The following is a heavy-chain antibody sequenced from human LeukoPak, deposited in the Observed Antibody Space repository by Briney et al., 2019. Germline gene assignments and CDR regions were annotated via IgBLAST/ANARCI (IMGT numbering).Heavy chain of an antibody. J-gene: IGHJ4*02. Sequence: GGSLRLSCAASGFTFSNYAMSWVRQAPGKGLEWVSAISSGGPTDYADSVKGRFTIFRDNSKSTLYLQMNNLRAEDTAVYYCAKDWQLADWGQGTLVTVSS. CDR2: ISSGGPT. CDR1: GFTFSNYA. D-gene: IGHD6-6*01. CDR3: AKDWQLAD. V-gene: IGHV3-23*01.